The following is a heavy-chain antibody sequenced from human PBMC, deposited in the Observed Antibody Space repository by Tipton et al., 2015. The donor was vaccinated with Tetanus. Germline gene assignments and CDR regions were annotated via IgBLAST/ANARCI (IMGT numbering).Heavy chain of an antibody. D-gene: IGHD6-25*01. J-gene: IGHJ4*02. CDR1: GFTFSTTK. Sequence: SLRLSCGVSGFTFSTTKMNWVRRAPGRGLEWVSSISSTSRYINYAASLEGRFTISRDNAKNSLSLQMNSLRTDDTAVYYCVSGSALGNWGQGTLVTVSS. V-gene: IGHV3-21*01. CDR3: VSGSALGN. CDR2: ISSTSRYI.